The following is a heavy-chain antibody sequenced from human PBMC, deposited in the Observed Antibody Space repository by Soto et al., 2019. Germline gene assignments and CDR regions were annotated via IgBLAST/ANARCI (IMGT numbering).Heavy chain of an antibody. Sequence: QVQLQESGPGLVKPSETLSLTCSVSGGSINNYYWSWIRQPPGKGLEWIGYIHYSGSTKYNPSLKSRVSMSVDTSENQFSLKLSSVTAAETAVYYCARHKRQDGYNYYFDHWGQGALVTVSS. CDR3: ARHKRQDGYNYYFDH. D-gene: IGHD5-12*01. V-gene: IGHV4-59*08. CDR1: GGSINNYY. J-gene: IGHJ4*02. CDR2: IHYSGST.